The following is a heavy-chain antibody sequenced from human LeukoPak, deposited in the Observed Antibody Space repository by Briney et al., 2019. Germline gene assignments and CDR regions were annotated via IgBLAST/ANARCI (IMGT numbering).Heavy chain of an antibody. V-gene: IGHV3-23*01. CDR1: GFTVSSDY. D-gene: IGHD3-16*01. CDR3: AKDTSERGDYYFDY. Sequence: GGSLRLSCAASGFTVSSDYMSWVRQAPGKGLEWVSAISGSGGSTYYADSVKGRFTISRDNSKNTLYLQMNSLRAEDTAVYYCAKDTSERGDYYFDYWGQGTLVTVSS. J-gene: IGHJ4*02. CDR2: ISGSGGST.